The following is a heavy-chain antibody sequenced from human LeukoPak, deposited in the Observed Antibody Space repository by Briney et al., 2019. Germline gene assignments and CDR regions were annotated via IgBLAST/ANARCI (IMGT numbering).Heavy chain of an antibody. V-gene: IGHV3-23*01. Sequence: GGSLRLSCAASGFTFSSYAMGWVRQAPGKGLEWVSAISGSGASTSYADSVKGRFTISKDNSKNTVYPQMNSLRAEDTAVYYCAKDWEGDFWSGGGYYYYMDVWGKGTTVTVSS. D-gene: IGHD3-3*01. CDR2: ISGSGAST. J-gene: IGHJ6*03. CDR1: GFTFSSYA. CDR3: AKDWEGDFWSGGGYYYYMDV.